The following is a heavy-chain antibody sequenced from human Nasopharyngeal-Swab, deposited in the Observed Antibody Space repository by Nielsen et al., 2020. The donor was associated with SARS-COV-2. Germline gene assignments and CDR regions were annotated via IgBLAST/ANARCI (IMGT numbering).Heavy chain of an antibody. V-gene: IGHV4-59*01. CDR1: GGSISDYY. J-gene: IGHJ6*03. Sequence: GSLRLSCSVSGGSISDYYWNWIRQPPGKRLEWIGYLYHSGSTDYNPSLKSRVTISGDTSKNQFSLKLSSVTAADTAVYYCARAQYCSGGSCYGYYYYMDVWGKGTTVTVSS. CDR2: LYHSGST. CDR3: ARAQYCSGGSCYGYYYYMDV. D-gene: IGHD2-15*01.